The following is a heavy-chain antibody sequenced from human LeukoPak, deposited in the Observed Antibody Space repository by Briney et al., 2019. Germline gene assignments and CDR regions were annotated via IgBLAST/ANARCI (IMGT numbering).Heavy chain of an antibody. CDR3: TRVSYDSSGYYYGYWFDP. CDR1: GSTFGDYA. D-gene: IGHD3-22*01. Sequence: PGGSLRLSCTASGSTFGDYAMSWVRQAPGKGLEWVGFIRSKAYGGTTEYAASVKGRFTISRDDSKSIAYLQMNSLKTEDTAVYYCTRVSYDSSGYYYGYWFDPWGQGTLVTVSS. J-gene: IGHJ5*02. CDR2: IRSKAYGGTT. V-gene: IGHV3-49*04.